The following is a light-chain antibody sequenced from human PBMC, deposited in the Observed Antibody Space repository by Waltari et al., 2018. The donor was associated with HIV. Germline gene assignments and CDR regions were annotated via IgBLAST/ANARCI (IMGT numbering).Light chain of an antibody. Sequence: QSALTQPASVSGSPGQSITISCTGTSSNVGSDDLLSWYQQHPGEAPKRSIDEVTKRPAGVSNRFSGSKSGNTASLTISGLQAEDEADYCCCSCPRSGIRYVFGTGTKVTVL. CDR3: CSCPRSGIRYV. CDR2: EVT. V-gene: IGLV2-23*02. J-gene: IGLJ1*01. CDR1: SSNVGSDDL.